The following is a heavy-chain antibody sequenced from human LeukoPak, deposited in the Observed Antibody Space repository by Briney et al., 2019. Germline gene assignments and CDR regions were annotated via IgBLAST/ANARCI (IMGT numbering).Heavy chain of an antibody. D-gene: IGHD3-22*01. CDR2: IKQDGSEK. CDR1: GFTFSSYW. Sequence: GGSLRLSCAASGFTFSSYWMSWVRQAPGKGREWVANIKQDGSEKYYVDSVKGRFTISRDNAKNSLYLQMNSLRAEDTAVYYCARGSGYYDSSGYYYGYWGQGTLVTVSS. V-gene: IGHV3-7*01. CDR3: ARGSGYYDSSGYYYGY. J-gene: IGHJ4*02.